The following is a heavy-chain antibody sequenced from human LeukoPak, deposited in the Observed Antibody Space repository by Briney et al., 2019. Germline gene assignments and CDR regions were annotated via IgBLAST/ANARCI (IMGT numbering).Heavy chain of an antibody. CDR1: GGSSSSSSYY. Sequence: SETLSLXCTVSGGSSSSSSYYWGWSRQPPGKGPEWIGSIYYSGSTYYNPSLKSRVTISVDTSKNQFSLKLSSVTAADTAVYYCARRGGTSKYYYYMDVWGKGTTVTVSS. D-gene: IGHD2-2*01. J-gene: IGHJ6*03. CDR2: IYYSGST. CDR3: ARRGGTSKYYYYMDV. V-gene: IGHV4-39*01.